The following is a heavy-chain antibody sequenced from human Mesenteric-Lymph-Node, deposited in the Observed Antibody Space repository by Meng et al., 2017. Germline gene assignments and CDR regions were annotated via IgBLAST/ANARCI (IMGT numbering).Heavy chain of an antibody. CDR1: GYTFTSYA. D-gene: IGHD3-10*01. V-gene: IGHV1-3*01. Sequence: ASVKVSCKASGYTFTSYAMHWVRQAPGQRLEWMGWINAGNGNTKYSQKFQGRVTITRDTSTSTVYMELSSLRSEDTAVYYCARVPLLWFGEYYYYYGMDVWGQGTTVTVSS. CDR3: ARVPLLWFGEYYYYYGMDV. J-gene: IGHJ6*02. CDR2: INAGNGNT.